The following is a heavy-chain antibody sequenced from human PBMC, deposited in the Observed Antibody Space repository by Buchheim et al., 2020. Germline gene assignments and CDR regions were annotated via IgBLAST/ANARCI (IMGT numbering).Heavy chain of an antibody. CDR3: ASVNDSSGYSPHYYYGMDV. CDR1: GGTFSSYA. J-gene: IGHJ6*02. Sequence: QVQLVQSGAEVKKPGSSVKVSCKASGGTFSSYAISWVRQAPGQGLEWMGGIIPIFGTANYAQKFQGRVTITADKSTSTAYMGLSSLRSEDTAVYYCASVNDSSGYSPHYYYGMDVWGQGTT. CDR2: IIPIFGTA. V-gene: IGHV1-69*06. D-gene: IGHD3-22*01.